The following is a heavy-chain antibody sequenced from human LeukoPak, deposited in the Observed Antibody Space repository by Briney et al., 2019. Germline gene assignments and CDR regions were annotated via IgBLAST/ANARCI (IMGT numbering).Heavy chain of an antibody. CDR2: IKPDGSEK. Sequence: PGGSLRLSCAASGFTFSNYWMSWVRQAPGKGLEWVANIKPDGSEKYYMDSVKGRFTISRDNAKNSLSLQMNSLKASDTAMYYCARPRAYGDYVDYWGQGTLVTVSS. J-gene: IGHJ4*02. CDR3: ARPRAYGDYVDY. D-gene: IGHD4-17*01. V-gene: IGHV3-7*05. CDR1: GFTFSNYW.